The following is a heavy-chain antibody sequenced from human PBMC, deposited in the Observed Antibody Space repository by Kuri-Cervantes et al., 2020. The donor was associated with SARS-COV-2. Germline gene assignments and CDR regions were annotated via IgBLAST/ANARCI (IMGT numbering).Heavy chain of an antibody. CDR3: ARGTNPNAQYWHSDL. D-gene: IGHD1-1*01. Sequence: GGSLRLSCAASGFTFDDYGMSWVRQAPGKGLEWVSGITWNGGSTGYADSVKGRFTISRDNAKNSLYLQMNSLRAEDTALYHCARGTNPNAQYWHSDLWGRGTLVTVSS. V-gene: IGHV3-20*01. J-gene: IGHJ2*01. CDR2: ITWNGGST. CDR1: GFTFDDYG.